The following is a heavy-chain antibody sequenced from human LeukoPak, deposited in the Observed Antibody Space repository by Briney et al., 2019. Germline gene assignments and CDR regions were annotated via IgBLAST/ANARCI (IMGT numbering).Heavy chain of an antibody. CDR3: ARDGYCSGGSCYLLFHDTYNWFDP. CDR1: GYTFTSYA. V-gene: IGHV7-4-1*02. CDR2: INTNPGNQ. D-gene: IGHD2-15*01. J-gene: IGHJ5*02. Sequence: ASVKVSCKASGYTFTSYAMNWVRQAPGQGLKWMGWINTNPGNQTYAQGFTGRFVFSLDTSVSTAYLQISSLKAEDTAVYYCARDGYCSGGSCYLLFHDTYNWFDPWGQGTLVTVSS.